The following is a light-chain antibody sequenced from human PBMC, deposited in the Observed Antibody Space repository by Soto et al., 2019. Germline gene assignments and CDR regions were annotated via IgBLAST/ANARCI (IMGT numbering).Light chain of an antibody. CDR2: RNN. J-gene: IGLJ2*01. Sequence: QSVLTQPPSVSGAPGQRVTISCTGSNSNIGAGFDVHWYQQFPGTAPKLLIYRNNQRPSGVPDRFSGSKSGTSASLAITGLQAEDGADYYCQSFWVFGGGTKVTVL. CDR3: QSFWV. CDR1: NSNIGAGFD. V-gene: IGLV1-40*01.